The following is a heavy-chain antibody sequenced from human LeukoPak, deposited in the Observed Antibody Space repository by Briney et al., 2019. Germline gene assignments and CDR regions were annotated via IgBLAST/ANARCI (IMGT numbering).Heavy chain of an antibody. CDR3: TRHGGEDNDYSASHFDY. Sequence: PGGSLRLSCAASGFTFSGSAMHWVRQASGKGLEWVGRIRTKANSYATAYSASVKGTFTISRDDSKNTAYLQMNSLKTEDTAVYYCTRHGGEDNDYSASHFDYWGQGTLVTVSS. CDR2: IRTKANSYAT. CDR1: GFTFSGSA. D-gene: IGHD4-11*01. V-gene: IGHV3-73*01. J-gene: IGHJ4*02.